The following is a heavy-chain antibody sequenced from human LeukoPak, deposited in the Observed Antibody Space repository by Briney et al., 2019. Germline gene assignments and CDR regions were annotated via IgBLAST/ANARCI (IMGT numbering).Heavy chain of an antibody. Sequence: SETLSLTCTVSGGSITSYYWSWIRQPPGKGLEWIGYIYYSGTTNYNPPLKSRVTIPVETSKNQFSLKLRSVTAADTAVYYCARHIPGNPYFDYWGQGTLVTVSS. CDR1: GGSITSYY. V-gene: IGHV4-59*08. D-gene: IGHD6-13*01. CDR3: ARHIPGNPYFDY. J-gene: IGHJ4*02. CDR2: IYYSGTT.